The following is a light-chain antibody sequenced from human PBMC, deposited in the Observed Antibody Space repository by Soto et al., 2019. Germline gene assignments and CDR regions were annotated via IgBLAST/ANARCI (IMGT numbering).Light chain of an antibody. J-gene: IGKJ4*01. Sequence: EIVLTQSPATLSLSPGERATLSCRASQSVSSYLAWYQQKPGQAPRLLIYDESNRATGIPARFRGSGSGTNLTLSISILEPEYFAVYYCQKRTNLPPSLTFGGGTKVEIK. CDR3: QKRTNLPPSLT. CDR2: DES. V-gene: IGKV3-11*01. CDR1: QSVSSY.